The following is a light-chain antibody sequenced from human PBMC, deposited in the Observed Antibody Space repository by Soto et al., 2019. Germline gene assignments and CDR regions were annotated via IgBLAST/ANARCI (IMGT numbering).Light chain of an antibody. CDR3: QQYNNWPT. CDR2: GAS. CDR1: QSVTNNY. J-gene: IGKJ4*01. Sequence: EVVLTQSPGTLSLSTGERATLSCRASQSVTNNYLAWYQQRPGLAPRLLIYGASTRTAGIPDRFTGSGSGTDFTLTISRLEPEDFAVYYCQQYNNWPTFGGGTKVDIK. V-gene: IGKV3-20*01.